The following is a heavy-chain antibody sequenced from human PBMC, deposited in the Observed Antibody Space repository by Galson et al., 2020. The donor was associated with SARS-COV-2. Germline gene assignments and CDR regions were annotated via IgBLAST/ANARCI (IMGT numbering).Heavy chain of an antibody. V-gene: IGHV3-21*01. CDR2: ISSSSSYI. CDR1: GFTFSSYS. D-gene: IGHD6-19*01. Sequence: GESLKISCAASGFTFSSYSMNWVRQAPGKGLEWVSSISSSSSYIYYADSVKGRFTISRDNAKNSLYLQMNSLRAEDTAVYYCARSATSSGWGGGFFDYWGQGTLVTVSS. J-gene: IGHJ4*02. CDR3: ARSATSSGWGGGFFDY.